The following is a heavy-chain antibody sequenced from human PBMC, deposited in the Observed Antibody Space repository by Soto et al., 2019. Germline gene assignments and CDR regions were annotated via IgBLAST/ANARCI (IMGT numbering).Heavy chain of an antibody. Sequence: SETLSLTCTVSGGSISSYYWSWIRQPPGKGLEWIGYIYYSGSTNYNPSLKSRVTISVDTSKNQFSLKLSSVTAADTAVYYCARGRYYYYYYMDVWGKGTTVTVSS. CDR3: ARGRYYYYYYMDV. J-gene: IGHJ6*03. CDR1: GGSISSYY. V-gene: IGHV4-59*01. CDR2: IYYSGST.